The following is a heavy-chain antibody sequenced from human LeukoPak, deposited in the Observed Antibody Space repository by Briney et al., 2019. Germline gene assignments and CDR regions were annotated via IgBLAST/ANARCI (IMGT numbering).Heavy chain of an antibody. J-gene: IGHJ6*03. Sequence: GGSLRLSCAASGFTFSSYSMNWVRQAPGKGLEWVSSISSSSSYIYYADSVKGRFTISRDNAKNSLYLQMNSLRAEDTAVYYCARGRSGSYYNVKYYYYYMDVWGKGTTVTVSS. CDR1: GFTFSSYS. CDR2: ISSSSSYI. V-gene: IGHV3-21*01. D-gene: IGHD3-10*01. CDR3: ARGRSGSYYNVKYYYYYMDV.